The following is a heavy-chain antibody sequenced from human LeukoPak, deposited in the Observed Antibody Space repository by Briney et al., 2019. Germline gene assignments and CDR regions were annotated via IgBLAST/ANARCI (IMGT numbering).Heavy chain of an antibody. CDR2: IFYTGST. V-gene: IGHV4-30-4*01. Sequence: SETLSLTCTVSGGSLSSGDYYWSWIRQPPGKGLEWIGYIFYTGSTYYNPSLKSRVTISVDTSKHQFSLRLSSVTAADTAVYYCASLAYYSFDYWGQGTLVTVSS. J-gene: IGHJ4*02. CDR3: ASLAYYSFDY. D-gene: IGHD2-21*01. CDR1: GGSLSSGDYY.